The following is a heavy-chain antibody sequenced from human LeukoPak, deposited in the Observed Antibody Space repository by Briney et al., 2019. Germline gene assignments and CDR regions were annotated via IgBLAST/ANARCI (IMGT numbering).Heavy chain of an antibody. V-gene: IGHV3-15*01. CDR3: TTRPVVTFGGVIERLVDY. CDR1: GFSFSSYE. J-gene: IGHJ4*02. Sequence: PGGSLRLSCAASGFSFSSYEMNWVRQAPGKGLEWVGRIKSKTDGSTTDYAAPVKGRFTISRDDSKTTLYLQMNSLKTEDTAVYYCTTRPVVTFGGVIERLVDYWGQGTLVTVSS. D-gene: IGHD3-16*02. CDR2: IKSKTDGSTT.